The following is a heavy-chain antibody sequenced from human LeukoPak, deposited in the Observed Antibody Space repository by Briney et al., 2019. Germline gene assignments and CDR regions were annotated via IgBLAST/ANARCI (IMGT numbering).Heavy chain of an antibody. Sequence: SETLSLTCALYGGSFSGSYWSSIRQPPGKGLEWIGEINHSGSTNYNPSLKSRVTISVDTSKNQISLKLSSVTAADTAVYYCARLPPPFDYWGQGTLVTVSS. CDR1: GGSFSGSY. CDR2: INHSGST. CDR3: ARLPPPFDY. J-gene: IGHJ4*02. V-gene: IGHV4-34*01.